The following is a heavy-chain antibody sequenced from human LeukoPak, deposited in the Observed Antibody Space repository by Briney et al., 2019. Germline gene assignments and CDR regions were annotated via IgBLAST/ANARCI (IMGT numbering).Heavy chain of an antibody. CDR2: INHSGST. CDR1: GGSFSGYY. D-gene: IGHD3-22*01. CDR3: ARAEAGTYYYDSSGYSLDY. J-gene: IGHJ4*02. Sequence: SETLSLTCAVNGGSFSGYYWSWIRQPPGKGLEWIGEINHSGSTNYNPSLKNRVTISVDTSKNQFSLKLSSVTAADTAVYYCARAEAGTYYYDSSGYSLDYWGQGTLVTVSS. V-gene: IGHV4-34*01.